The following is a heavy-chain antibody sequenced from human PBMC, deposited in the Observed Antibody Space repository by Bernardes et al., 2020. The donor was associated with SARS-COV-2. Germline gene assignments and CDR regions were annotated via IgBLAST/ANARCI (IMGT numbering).Heavy chain of an antibody. J-gene: IGHJ4*02. V-gene: IGHV3-21*01. CDR1: GFIFSGST. Sequence: GGALRLSCAASGFIFSGSTMNWVRQAPGQGLEWVSFISSTSNNIDYVGSVKGRFTISRDNAKNSLYLHMSNLRAEDSAVYYCAKTGSDGGRYFDYWGQGTLVIVSS. CDR2: ISSTSNNI. CDR3: AKTGSDGGRYFDY. D-gene: IGHD2-8*02.